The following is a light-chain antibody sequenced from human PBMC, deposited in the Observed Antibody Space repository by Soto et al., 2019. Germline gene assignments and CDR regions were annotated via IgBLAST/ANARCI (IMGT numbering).Light chain of an antibody. CDR2: EVS. J-gene: IGLJ2*01. CDR3: SSYTIDSSVV. Sequence: QSVLTQPASVSGSPGQSITISCTGTSSDVAAYNYVSWYQQHPGQAPKLIIYEVSNRPSGVSSRFSGSKSGSTASLTISGLQAEDEAHYYCSSYTIDSSVVFGGGTQLTV. V-gene: IGLV2-14*01. CDR1: SSDVAAYNY.